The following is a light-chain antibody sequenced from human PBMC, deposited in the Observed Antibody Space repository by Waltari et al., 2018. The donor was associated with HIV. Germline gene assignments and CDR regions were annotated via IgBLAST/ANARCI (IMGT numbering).Light chain of an antibody. J-gene: IGLJ1*01. CDR1: SSNIASNA. CDR2: YDD. V-gene: IGLV1-36*01. CDR3: AAWDDGLNGYV. Sequence: QSVLTQPPSVSGAPSQRVTISCSGGSSNIASNAVNWYQQLPGKTPKLLIYYDDQLPSVVSGRFSGSKSGTSASLAISGLQSEDEADYYCAAWDDGLNGYVFGTGTKLTVL.